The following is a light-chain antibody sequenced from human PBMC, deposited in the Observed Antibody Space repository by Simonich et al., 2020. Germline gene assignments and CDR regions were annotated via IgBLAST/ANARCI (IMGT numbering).Light chain of an antibody. CDR2: DVS. Sequence: QSALTQPASVSGSPGQSITISCTGTSSDVGGYNYVSWSQQHPGKAPKRMIYDVSKRPSGVSNRFSGSKSGNTASLTISGLQAEDEADYYCSSYTSSSFWVFGGGTKLTVL. CDR3: SSYTSSSFWV. CDR1: SSDVGGYNY. V-gene: IGLV2-14*01. J-gene: IGLJ3*02.